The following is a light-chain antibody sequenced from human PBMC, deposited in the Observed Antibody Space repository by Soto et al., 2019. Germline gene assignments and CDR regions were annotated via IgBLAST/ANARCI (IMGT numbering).Light chain of an antibody. CDR2: EVT. J-gene: IGLJ3*02. Sequence: QSVLTQPASVSGSPGQTISISCIGTSSDIGGHNSVSWYQQHPGKAPKLIIYEVTKRPSGISDRFSGSKSANTASLTISGLQADDDAAYYCASNTPTWVFGGGTKLTVL. CDR3: ASNTPTWV. CDR1: SSDIGGHNS. V-gene: IGLV2-14*01.